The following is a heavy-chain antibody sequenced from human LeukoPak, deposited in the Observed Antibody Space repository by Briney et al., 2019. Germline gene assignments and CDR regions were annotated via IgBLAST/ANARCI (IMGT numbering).Heavy chain of an antibody. J-gene: IGHJ3*02. CDR2: ISYDGSNK. V-gene: IGHV3-30-3*02. D-gene: IGHD3-22*01. CDR1: GFIFSSYA. CDR3: AKFLSEDYYDSSGYNDAFDI. Sequence: GGSLRLSCAASGFIFSSYAMHWVRQCPGRGLEWMTVISYDGSNKYYADSVKGRFTISRDNSKNTLYLQMNSLRAEDTAVYYCAKFLSEDYYDSSGYNDAFDIWGQGTMVTVSS.